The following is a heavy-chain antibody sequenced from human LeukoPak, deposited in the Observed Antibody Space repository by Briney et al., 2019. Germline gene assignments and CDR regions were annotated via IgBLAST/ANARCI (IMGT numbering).Heavy chain of an antibody. D-gene: IGHD5-24*01. CDR1: GFTFDDYA. Sequence: PGGSLRLSCAASGFTFDDYAMHWVRQAPGKGLEWVSGISWNSGSIGYADSVKGRFTISRDNAKNSLYLQMNSLRAEDTALYYCVKAGRRRDGYLRDAFDIWGQGTMVTVSS. CDR2: ISWNSGSI. CDR3: VKAGRRRDGYLRDAFDI. J-gene: IGHJ3*02. V-gene: IGHV3-9*01.